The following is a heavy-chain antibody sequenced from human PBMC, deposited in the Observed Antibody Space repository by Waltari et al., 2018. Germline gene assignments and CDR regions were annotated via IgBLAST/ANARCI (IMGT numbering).Heavy chain of an antibody. CDR1: AFTFSTDW. J-gene: IGHJ3*01. Sequence: VQLVESGGALVRPGGSLRLSCEASAFTFSTDWVSWVRQAPGKGLEWVANIRQDGNEKKYLASVRGRFIVSRDNAKNSLYLQMNSLRAEDTALYYCAKDNWGRPGGIDGFDVWGQGTMVTVSS. CDR2: IRQDGNEK. V-gene: IGHV3-7*04. CDR3: AKDNWGRPGGIDGFDV. D-gene: IGHD7-27*01.